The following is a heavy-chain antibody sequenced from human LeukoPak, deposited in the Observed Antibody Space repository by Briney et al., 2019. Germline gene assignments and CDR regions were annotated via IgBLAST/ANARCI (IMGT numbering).Heavy chain of an antibody. CDR1: GGTFSSYA. D-gene: IGHD6-6*01. Sequence: GASVKVSCKASGGTFSSYAISWVRQAPGQGLEWMGGIIPIFGTANYAQKFQGRVTITADKSTSTAYMELSSLRSEGTAVYYCARGPSSSSAPLPYYYYYYMDVWGKGTTVTVSS. CDR2: IIPIFGTA. CDR3: ARGPSSSSAPLPYYYYYYMDV. J-gene: IGHJ6*03. V-gene: IGHV1-69*06.